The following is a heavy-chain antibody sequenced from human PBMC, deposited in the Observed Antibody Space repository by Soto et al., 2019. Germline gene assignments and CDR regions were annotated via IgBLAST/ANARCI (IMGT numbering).Heavy chain of an antibody. Sequence: QVQLVQSGAEVKKPGASVKVSCKASGYTFTSYYMHWVRQAPGQGLEWMGIINPSGGSTSYAEKFQGRVTMTRDTSTSTVYMELSSLRSEDTAVYYCARVYCNGGSCYSIDSWGQGTLVTVSS. CDR1: GYTFTSYY. CDR2: INPSGGST. CDR3: ARVYCNGGSCYSIDS. D-gene: IGHD2-15*01. J-gene: IGHJ4*02. V-gene: IGHV1-46*03.